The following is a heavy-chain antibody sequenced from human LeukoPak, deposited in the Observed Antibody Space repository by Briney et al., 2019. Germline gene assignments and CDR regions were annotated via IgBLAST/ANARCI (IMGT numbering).Heavy chain of an antibody. J-gene: IGHJ5*02. V-gene: IGHV1-69*13. CDR2: IIPIFGTA. D-gene: IGHD1-26*01. CDR1: GGTFSSYA. Sequence: GASVKVSCKASGGTFSSYAISWVRQAPGQGLEWMGGIIPIFGTANYAQKFQGRVTITADESTSTAYMELSSLRSEDTAVYYCARARGGYLQPTNWFDPWGQGTLVTVSS. CDR3: ARARGGYLQPTNWFDP.